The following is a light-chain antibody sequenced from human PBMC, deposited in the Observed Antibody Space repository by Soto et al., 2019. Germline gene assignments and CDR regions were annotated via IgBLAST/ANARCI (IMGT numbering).Light chain of an antibody. CDR3: SSYTSGSTLA. CDR2: DVS. J-gene: IGLJ2*01. Sequence: QSALTQPDSVSGSPGQSITISCTGTSSDVGGYNYVSWYQQHPGKAPKLMIYDVSNRPSGVSNRFSGSKSGNTASLTISGLQAEDEADYYCSSYTSGSTLAFGGGTKLTVL. V-gene: IGLV2-14*01. CDR1: SSDVGGYNY.